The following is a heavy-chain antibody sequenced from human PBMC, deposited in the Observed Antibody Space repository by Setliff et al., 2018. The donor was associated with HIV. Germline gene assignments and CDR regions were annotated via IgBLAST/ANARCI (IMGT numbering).Heavy chain of an antibody. CDR2: IYYSGCT. V-gene: IGHV4-59*01. D-gene: IGHD2-15*01. CDR1: GGSISSYY. Sequence: SETLSLTCTVSGGSISSYYWSWIRQPPGKGLEWIGYIYYSGCTNYNPSLKSQVTISVDTSKNQFSLKLSSVTAADTAVYYCARNPCSGGSCPDAFDIWGQGTMVTVSS. CDR3: ARNPCSGGSCPDAFDI. J-gene: IGHJ3*02.